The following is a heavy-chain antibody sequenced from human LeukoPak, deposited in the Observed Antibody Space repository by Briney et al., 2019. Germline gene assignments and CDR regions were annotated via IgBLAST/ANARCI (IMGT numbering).Heavy chain of an antibody. D-gene: IGHD3-22*01. Sequence: GGSLRLSCAASGFTFSNDWMTWVRQAPGKGLEWVANIKQDGSEKYYVDSVKGRFTISRDNAKNSLYLQMNRLRAEDTAVYYCARYTSGYYNNWGQGTLVTVSS. CDR1: GFTFSNDW. CDR3: ARYTSGYYNN. V-gene: IGHV3-7*01. J-gene: IGHJ4*02. CDR2: IKQDGSEK.